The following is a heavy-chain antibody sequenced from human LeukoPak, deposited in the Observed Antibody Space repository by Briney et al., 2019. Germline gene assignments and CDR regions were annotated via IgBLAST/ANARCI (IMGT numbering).Heavy chain of an antibody. V-gene: IGHV4-59*11. Sequence: SETLSLTCTVSGGSMSHHWSWIRQSPGKGLEWIGYISHTASTNYNPSLTSRVTLSIDTSKSQLSFQLTSVTAADTAVYYCAREKSPERKTWLQLGAFDVWGQGTVVTVSS. CDR2: ISHTAST. CDR1: GGSMSHH. D-gene: IGHD5-24*01. CDR3: AREKSPERKTWLQLGAFDV. J-gene: IGHJ3*01.